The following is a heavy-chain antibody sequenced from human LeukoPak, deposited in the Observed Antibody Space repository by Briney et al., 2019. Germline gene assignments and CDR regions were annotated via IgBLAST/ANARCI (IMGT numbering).Heavy chain of an antibody. CDR3: ARIAGPGIAVAAGWFDP. D-gene: IGHD6-19*01. CDR1: GYTFTSYY. J-gene: IGHJ5*02. Sequence: ASVKVSCKASGYTFTSYYMHWVRQAPGQGLEWMGIINPSGGSTSYTQKFQGRVTMTRDTSTSTVYMELSSLRSEDTAVYYCARIAGPGIAVAAGWFDPWGQGTLVTVSS. V-gene: IGHV1-46*01. CDR2: INPSGGST.